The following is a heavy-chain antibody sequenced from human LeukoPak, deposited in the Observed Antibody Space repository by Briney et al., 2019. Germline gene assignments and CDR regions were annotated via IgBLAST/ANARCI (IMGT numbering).Heavy chain of an antibody. D-gene: IGHD4-23*01. V-gene: IGHV4-39*01. CDR3: SRSHDYGGLYFYYYMDV. CDR2: LDSSGST. Sequence: ASETLSLTCTVSGGSISSRSDYWGWIRQTPGKGLEWIGNLDSSGSTYYNPSLKIRVTISVGTSKNQFSLTLRSVTAADKAIYFCSRSHDYGGLYFYYYMDVWGKGTTVTVSS. CDR1: GGSISSRSDY. J-gene: IGHJ6*03.